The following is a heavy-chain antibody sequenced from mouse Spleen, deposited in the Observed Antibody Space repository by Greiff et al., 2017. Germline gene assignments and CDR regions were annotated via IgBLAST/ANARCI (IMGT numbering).Heavy chain of an antibody. CDR1: GYAFSSSW. Sequence: VQGVESGPELVKPGASVKISCKASGYAFSSSWMNWVKQRPGKGLEWIGRIYPGDGDTNYNGKFKGKATLTADKSSSTAYMQLNSLTSEDSAVYFCARPGYSNYVFAYWGQGTLVTVSA. J-gene: IGHJ3*01. V-gene: IGHV1-82*01. CDR2: IYPGDGDT. D-gene: IGHD2-5*01. CDR3: ARPGYSNYVFAY.